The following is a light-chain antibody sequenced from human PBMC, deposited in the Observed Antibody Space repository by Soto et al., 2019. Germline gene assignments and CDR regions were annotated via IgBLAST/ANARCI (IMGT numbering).Light chain of an antibody. V-gene: IGLV2-14*03. Sequence: QSVLTQPASVSGSPGQSITISCTGTSSDVGAYNFVSWHQQHPGKAPKLMIYNVYDRPSGISYRFSGSKSGNTASLTISGLQGEDEADYSCCSFAGSYTYVFGGGTKVTVL. CDR3: CSFAGSYTYV. CDR2: NVY. CDR1: SSDVGAYNF. J-gene: IGLJ1*01.